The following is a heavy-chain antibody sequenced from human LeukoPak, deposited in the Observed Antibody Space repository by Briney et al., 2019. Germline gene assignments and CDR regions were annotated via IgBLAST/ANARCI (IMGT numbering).Heavy chain of an antibody. D-gene: IGHD6-19*01. CDR3: VRHGVISVAGLDAFDV. CDR2: VFYTGNT. CDR1: DGCITTNRYY. V-gene: IGHV4-39*01. Sequence: SETLSLTCIVSDGCITTNRYYWGWIRQPPGKALEWIGRVFYTGNTYYNPSLKSRVTISADTSKNQFSLKLSFVTAADTAIYYCVRHGVISVAGLDAFDVWGQGITVTVSS. J-gene: IGHJ3*01.